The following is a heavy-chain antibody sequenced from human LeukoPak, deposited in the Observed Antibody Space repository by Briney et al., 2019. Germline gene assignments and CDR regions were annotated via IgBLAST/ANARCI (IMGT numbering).Heavy chain of an antibody. V-gene: IGHV4-61*02. CDR2: IYTSGST. CDR3: ARGQTYYYDSSGYYYFDY. Sequence: SETLSLTCTVSGGSISSGSYYWSWIRQPAGKGLEWIGRIYTSGSTNYNPSLKSRVTISVDTSKNQFSLKLSSVTAADTAVYYCARGQTYYYDSSGYYYFDYWGQGTLVTVSS. D-gene: IGHD3-22*01. CDR1: GGSISSGSYY. J-gene: IGHJ4*02.